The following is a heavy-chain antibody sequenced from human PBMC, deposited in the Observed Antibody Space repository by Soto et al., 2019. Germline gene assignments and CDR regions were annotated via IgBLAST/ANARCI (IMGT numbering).Heavy chain of an antibody. CDR2: IYHSGST. D-gene: IGHD3-16*01. V-gene: IGHV4-30-2*01. CDR1: GGSISSGDYS. J-gene: IGHJ6*02. CDR3: ARHNGPLYVGYYYDMDV. Sequence: SETLSLTCAVSGGSISSGDYSWSWIRQPPGKGLEWIGYIYHSGSTYYNPSLKSRLTISVDRSKNQFSLKLSSVTAADTAVYYCARHNGPLYVGYYYDMDVWGQGTTVTVSS.